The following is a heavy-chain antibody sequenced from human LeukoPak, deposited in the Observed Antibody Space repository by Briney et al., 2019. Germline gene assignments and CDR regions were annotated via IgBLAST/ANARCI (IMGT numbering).Heavy chain of an antibody. D-gene: IGHD2-2*01. V-gene: IGHV1-18*01. CDR2: ISGFDGDT. CDR3: ARAGGFIVVVPANIRGNWFAP. J-gene: IGHJ5*02. Sequence: EASVKVSCKVSGYTLTELSMHWVRQAPGQGLEWMGWISGFDGDTNYAQKFQGRVTMTTDPSTSTAYMELRSLRSDDTAVYYCARAGGFIVVVPANIRGNWFAPWGQGTLVTVSS. CDR1: GYTLTELS.